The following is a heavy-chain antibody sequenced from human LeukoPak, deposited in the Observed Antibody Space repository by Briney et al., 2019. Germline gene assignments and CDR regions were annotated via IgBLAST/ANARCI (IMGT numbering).Heavy chain of an antibody. Sequence: SETLSLTCTVSGGSISSSSYYWGWIRQPPGKGLEWIGSIYYSGSTYYNPSLKSRVPISVDTSKNQFSLKLSSVTAADTAVYYCARRLAGTEDYWGQGTLVTVSS. V-gene: IGHV4-39*01. D-gene: IGHD6-13*01. CDR1: GGSISSSSYY. CDR2: IYYSGST. J-gene: IGHJ4*02. CDR3: ARRLAGTEDY.